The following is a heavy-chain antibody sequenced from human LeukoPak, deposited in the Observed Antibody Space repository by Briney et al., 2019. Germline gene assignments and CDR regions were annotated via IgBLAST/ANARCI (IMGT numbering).Heavy chain of an antibody. Sequence: GASVKVSCKASGYTFTSYAMNWVRQAPGQGLEWMGWINTNTGNPTYAQGFTGRFVFSLDTSVSTAYLQISSLKAEDTAVYYCARDRPPLGGRRHRDFDYWGQGTLVTVSS. CDR3: ARDRPPLGGRRHRDFDY. CDR1: GYTFTSYA. J-gene: IGHJ4*02. V-gene: IGHV7-4-1*02. D-gene: IGHD3-16*01. CDR2: INTNTGNP.